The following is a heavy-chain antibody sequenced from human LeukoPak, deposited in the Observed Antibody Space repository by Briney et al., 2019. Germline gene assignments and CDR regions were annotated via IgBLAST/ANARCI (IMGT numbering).Heavy chain of an antibody. CDR1: GFTFSSYG. CDR2: ISYDGSNK. V-gene: IGHV3-30*03. J-gene: IGHJ4*02. CDR3: ARDRDGDFLYYFDY. D-gene: IGHD4-17*01. Sequence: GGSLRLSCAASGFTFSSYGMHWVRQAPGKGLEWVAVISYDGSNKYYADSVKGRFTISRDNSKNTLYLQMNSLRAEDTAVYYCARDRDGDFLYYFDYWGQGTLVTVSS.